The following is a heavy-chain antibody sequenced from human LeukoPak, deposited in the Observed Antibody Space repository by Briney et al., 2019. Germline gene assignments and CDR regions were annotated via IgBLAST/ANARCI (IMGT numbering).Heavy chain of an antibody. CDR3: AKDRILYVTWYFDL. J-gene: IGHJ2*01. CDR2: ISYDGSNT. V-gene: IGHV3-30*18. Sequence: GGSLRLSCAASGFTFSSYGMHWVRQAPGKGLEWVAVISYDGSNTYYADSVKGRFTISRDNSKNTLYLQMNSLRAEDTAVYYCAKDRILYVTWYFDLWGRGTLVTVSS. CDR1: GFTFSSYG. D-gene: IGHD2-8*01.